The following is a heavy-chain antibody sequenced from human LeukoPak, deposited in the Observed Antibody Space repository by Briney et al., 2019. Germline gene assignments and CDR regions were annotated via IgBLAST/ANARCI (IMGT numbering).Heavy chain of an antibody. Sequence: GGSLRLSCAASGFTFSNYRMYWIRQAPGKGLEWVSYVDESSSTIYYADSVSRRFTISRDNAKNSLYLQMNSLRAEDTAVYYCARVGSREISQYMDVWGKGTTVTVSS. V-gene: IGHV3-48*01. CDR3: ARVGSREISQYMDV. CDR2: VDESSSTI. CDR1: GFTFSNYR. D-gene: IGHD3-16*02. J-gene: IGHJ6*03.